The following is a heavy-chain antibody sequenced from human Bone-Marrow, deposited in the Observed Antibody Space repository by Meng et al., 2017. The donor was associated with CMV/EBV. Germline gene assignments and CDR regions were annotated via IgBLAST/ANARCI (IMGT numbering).Heavy chain of an antibody. CDR1: GFTFSSYW. J-gene: IGHJ4*02. CDR2: IKQDGSEN. D-gene: IGHD5-24*01. CDR3: ARGWLQNNYLDY. Sequence: GGSLRLACAASGFTFSSYWMSWVRQAPGKGREWVANIKQDGSENYYVVSVKGRFTISRDNAKNSLYLQMNSLRDEDTAVYYCARGWLQNNYLDYWGQGTRVTVSS. V-gene: IGHV3-7*01.